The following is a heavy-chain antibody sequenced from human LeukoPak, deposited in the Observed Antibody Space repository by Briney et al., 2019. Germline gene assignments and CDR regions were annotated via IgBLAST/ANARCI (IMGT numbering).Heavy chain of an antibody. CDR3: ARVGGSIAARRNFDY. J-gene: IGHJ4*02. D-gene: IGHD6-6*01. V-gene: IGHV1-46*01. Sequence: ASVKVSCKASGHTFTSYYMHWVRQAPGQGLEWMGIINPSGGSTSYAQKFQGRVTMTRDTSTSTVYMELSSLRSEDTAVYYCARVGGSIAARRNFDYWGQGTLVTVSS. CDR2: INPSGGST. CDR1: GHTFTSYY.